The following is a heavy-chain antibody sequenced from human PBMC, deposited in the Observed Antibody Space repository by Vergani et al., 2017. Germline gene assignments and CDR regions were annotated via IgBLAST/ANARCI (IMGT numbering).Heavy chain of an antibody. V-gene: IGHV3-74*01. CDR1: GFTFSRHW. D-gene: IGHD2-8*01. Sequence: EVQLVESGGGLVQPGGSLRLSCAASGFTFSRHWMHWVRHAPGKGLVWVSRVNPEGTNTPYADSVKGRFTISRDNAKNMMYLQLNSLRDEDTAVYYCARSGYCAHGVCYMTYYYYMDVWGKGTAVTVSS. CDR2: VNPEGTNT. CDR3: ARSGYCAHGVCYMTYYYYMDV. J-gene: IGHJ6*03.